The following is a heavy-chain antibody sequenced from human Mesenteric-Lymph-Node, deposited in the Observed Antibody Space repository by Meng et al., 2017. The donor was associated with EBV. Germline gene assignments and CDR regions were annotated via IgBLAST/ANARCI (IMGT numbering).Heavy chain of an antibody. CDR2: IYFTGST. V-gene: IGHV4-61*01. Sequence: SGPGLVKPSGHPSPTSKFSVASVSSGNNYWSWIRQSPGRGLEWIGNIYFTGSTFYNPALKSRVTISGDTSKNQFSLKLTSVTAADTAVYYCAREGTTVTRWFDPWGPGTLVTVSS. J-gene: IGHJ5*02. CDR1: VASVSSGNNY. D-gene: IGHD4-11*01. CDR3: AREGTTVTRWFDP.